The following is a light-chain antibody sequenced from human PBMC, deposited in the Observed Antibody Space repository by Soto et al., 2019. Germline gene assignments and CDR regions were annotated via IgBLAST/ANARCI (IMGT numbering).Light chain of an antibody. Sequence: EIVLTQSPGTLSLSPGERATLSCRASQSVSNTYLAWYQQKPGQAPRLLIYSASGRATGIPDRFSGSGSGTDVTLTISILEPEDFAVYYCQLYDSSTGLTFGGGTKVEIK. J-gene: IGKJ4*01. CDR1: QSVSNTY. CDR2: SAS. CDR3: QLYDSSTGLT. V-gene: IGKV3-20*01.